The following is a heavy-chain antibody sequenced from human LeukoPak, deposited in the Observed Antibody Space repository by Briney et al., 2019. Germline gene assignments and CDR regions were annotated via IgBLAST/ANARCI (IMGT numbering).Heavy chain of an antibody. CDR3: ARASTYYDSSGYCFDY. CDR2: IYSGGNT. V-gene: IGHV3-53*05. CDR1: GLTVSNNY. D-gene: IGHD3-22*01. Sequence: GGSLRLSCAASGLTVSNNYMSWVRQAPGKGLEWVSVIYSGGNTYYADSVKGRFTISRDNSKNTLYLQMNSLRAEDTAVYYCARASTYYDSSGYCFDYWGQGTLVTVSS. J-gene: IGHJ4*02.